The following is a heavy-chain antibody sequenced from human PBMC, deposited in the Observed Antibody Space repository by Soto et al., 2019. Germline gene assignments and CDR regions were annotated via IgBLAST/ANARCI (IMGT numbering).Heavy chain of an antibody. CDR1: GYTFTGYY. Sequence: GSVKVSFKASGYTFTGYYMHLVRQAPGQGLEWMGWINPNSGGTNYAQKFQGWVTMTRDTSISTAYMELSRLRSDDTAVYYCARSGYCSSTSCYGWGAFDIWGQGTMVTVSS. CDR3: ARSGYCSSTSCYGWGAFDI. J-gene: IGHJ3*02. CDR2: INPNSGGT. D-gene: IGHD2-2*01. V-gene: IGHV1-2*04.